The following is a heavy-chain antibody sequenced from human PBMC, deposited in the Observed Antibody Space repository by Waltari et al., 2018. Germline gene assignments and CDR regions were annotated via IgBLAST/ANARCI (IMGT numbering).Heavy chain of an antibody. CDR2: INHSGST. D-gene: IGHD3-16*01. CDR3: ARVQDYVRDY. J-gene: IGHJ4*02. CDR1: GGSFSDYY. V-gene: IGHV4-34*01. Sequence: QVQLQQWGAGLLKPSETLSLTCAVYGGSFSDYYWSWIRQPPGKGLEWIVEINHSGSTNYNPSLKSRITISIDTSKNQFSLKLNSVTAADTAVYYCARVQDYVRDYWGQGTLVTVSS.